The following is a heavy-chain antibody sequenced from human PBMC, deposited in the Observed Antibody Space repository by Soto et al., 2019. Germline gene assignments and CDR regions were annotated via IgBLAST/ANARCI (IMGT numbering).Heavy chain of an antibody. V-gene: IGHV3-30*18. D-gene: IGHD1-20*01. CDR2: ISYDGSNK. CDR1: GFTFSSYG. Sequence: PGGSLRLSCAASGFTFSSYGMHWVRQAPGKGLEWVAVISYDGSNKYYADSVKGRFTISRDNSKNTLYLQMNSLRAEDTAVYYCAKDPREFYNWNYYYYMDVWGKGTTVTVSS. J-gene: IGHJ6*03. CDR3: AKDPREFYNWNYYYYMDV.